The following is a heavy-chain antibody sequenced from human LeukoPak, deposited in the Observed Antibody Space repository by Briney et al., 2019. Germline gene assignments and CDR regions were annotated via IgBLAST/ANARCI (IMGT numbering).Heavy chain of an antibody. D-gene: IGHD3-22*01. Sequence: PGRSLRLSCAASGFTFSSYAMHWVRQAPGKGLEWVAVISYDGSNKYYADSVKGRFTISRDNSKNTLYLQMSSLRAEDTAVYYCAGGPYYYDSSGYYTDYWGQGTLVTVSS. CDR2: ISYDGSNK. CDR3: AGGPYYYDSSGYYTDY. J-gene: IGHJ4*02. CDR1: GFTFSSYA. V-gene: IGHV3-30-3*01.